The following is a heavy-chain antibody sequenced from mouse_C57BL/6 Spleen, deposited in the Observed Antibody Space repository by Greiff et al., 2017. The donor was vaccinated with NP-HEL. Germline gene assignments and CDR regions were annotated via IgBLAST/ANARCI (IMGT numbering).Heavy chain of an antibody. D-gene: IGHD4-1*01. V-gene: IGHV5-6*01. CDR2: ISSGGSYT. CDR1: GFTFSSYG. J-gene: IGHJ3*01. CDR3: ARQDSLTGTFAY. Sequence: EVKVVESGGDLVKPGGSLKLSCAASGFTFSSYGMSWVRQTPDKRLEWVATISSGGSYTYYPDSVKGRFTISRDNAKNTLYLQMSSLKSEDTAMYYCARQDSLTGTFAYWGQGTLVTVSA.